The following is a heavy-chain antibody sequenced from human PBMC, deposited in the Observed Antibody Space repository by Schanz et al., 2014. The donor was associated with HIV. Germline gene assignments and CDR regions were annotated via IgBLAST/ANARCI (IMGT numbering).Heavy chain of an antibody. CDR1: GFTFSNYA. D-gene: IGHD4-17*01. CDR2: LSGSGDIT. J-gene: IGHJ4*02. V-gene: IGHV3-23*01. Sequence: EVQLMESGGGLVQPGGSLRLSCVGSGFTFSNYAMSWVRQAPGKGLEWVSTLSGSGDITYHRDSVKGRFTISRDNSKNTLYLQMNSLRGEDTAVYYCATAAVTDYSDNWGQGTLVTVSS. CDR3: ATAAVTDYSDN.